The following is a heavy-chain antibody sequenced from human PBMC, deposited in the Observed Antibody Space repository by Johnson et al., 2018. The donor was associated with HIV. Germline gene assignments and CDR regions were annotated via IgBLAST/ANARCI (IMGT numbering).Heavy chain of an antibody. V-gene: IGHV3-74*01. J-gene: IGHJ3*02. CDR2: INSDGSST. D-gene: IGHD5-12*01. CDR3: ARDGGDSGYDFHAFDI. CDR1: GFTFSSYW. Sequence: VQLVESGGGLVQPGGSLRLSCAASGFTFSSYWMHWVRQAPGQGLVWVSRINSDGSSTSYADSVKGRFTISRDNAKNTLYLQMNSLRAEDTAVYYCARDGGDSGYDFHAFDIWGQGTMVTVSS.